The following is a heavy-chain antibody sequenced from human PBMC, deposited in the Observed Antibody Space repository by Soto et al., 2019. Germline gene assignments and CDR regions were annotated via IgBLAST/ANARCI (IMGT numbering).Heavy chain of an antibody. V-gene: IGHV6-1*01. CDR2: TYYRSKWYD. Sequence: QTLSLTCAISGDSVSSNSAAWNWIRQSPSRGLEWLGRTYYRSKWYDDYAVSVKSRITINPDTSKNQFSLQLNSVTPEDTAVYYCARAWSRGSGSYIYGMDVWGQRTTVTVSS. D-gene: IGHD1-26*01. J-gene: IGHJ6*02. CDR1: GDSVSSNSAA. CDR3: ARAWSRGSGSYIYGMDV.